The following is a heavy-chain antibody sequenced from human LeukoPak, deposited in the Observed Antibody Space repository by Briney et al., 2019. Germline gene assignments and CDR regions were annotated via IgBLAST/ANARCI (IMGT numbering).Heavy chain of an antibody. V-gene: IGHV4-39*01. Sequence: SETLSLTCTVSGGSISSSSYYWGWIRQPPGKGLEWIGSIYYSGSTYYNPSLKSRVTISVDTSKNQFSLKLSSVTAADTAVYYCAWGDYYGSGSYYQSPPDYWGQGTLVTVSS. D-gene: IGHD3-10*01. CDR3: AWGDYYGSGSYYQSPPDY. CDR1: GGSISSSSYY. J-gene: IGHJ4*02. CDR2: IYYSGST.